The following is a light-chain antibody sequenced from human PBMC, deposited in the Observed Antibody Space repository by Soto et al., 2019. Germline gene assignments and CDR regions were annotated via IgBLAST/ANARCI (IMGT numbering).Light chain of an antibody. Sequence: QSVLTQPPSASGSPGQSVTISCTGTKNDIGVYDFVSWYQHHTGKDPRLINYEVVQRSSGVPDRFSGSKSGNTASLTVSGPQAADEADYFCMSYAGSNTDVFGSGTKVTVL. CDR3: MSYAGSNTDV. J-gene: IGLJ1*01. V-gene: IGLV2-8*01. CDR2: EVV. CDR1: KNDIGVYDF.